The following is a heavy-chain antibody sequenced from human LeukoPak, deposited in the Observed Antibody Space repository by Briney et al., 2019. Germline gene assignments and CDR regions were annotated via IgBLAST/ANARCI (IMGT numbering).Heavy chain of an antibody. V-gene: IGHV5-51*01. J-gene: IGHJ4*02. CDR2: IYPGDSDT. CDR3: ARLGSSSWLDY. D-gene: IGHD6-13*01. CDR1: GYTFTSYW. Sequence: GESLKISCKGSGYTFTSYWIAWVRQMPGKGLEWMGIIYPGDSDTRYRPSFQGQVTISADKSISTAYLQWSSLKASDTAMYYCARLGSSSWLDYWGQGTLVTVSS.